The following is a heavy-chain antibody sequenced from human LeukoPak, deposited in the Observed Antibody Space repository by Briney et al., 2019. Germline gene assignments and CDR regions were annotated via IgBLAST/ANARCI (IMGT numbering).Heavy chain of an antibody. CDR1: GGSISSGGYY. Sequence: KSSETLSLTCTVSGGSISSGGYYWSWIRQHPGKGLEWIGYIYYSGSTYYNPSLKSRVTISVDTSKNQFSLKLSSVTAADTAVCYCASLAAAGSYFDYWGQGTLVTVSS. CDR3: ASLAAAGSYFDY. J-gene: IGHJ4*02. V-gene: IGHV4-31*03. CDR2: IYYSGST. D-gene: IGHD6-13*01.